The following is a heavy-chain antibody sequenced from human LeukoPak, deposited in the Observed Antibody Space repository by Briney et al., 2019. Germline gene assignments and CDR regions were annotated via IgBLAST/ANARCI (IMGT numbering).Heavy chain of an antibody. Sequence: GGSLRLSCAASGLTFSSYWMSWVRQAPGKGLEWVANIKQDGSEKYYVDSVKGRFTISRDNAKNSLYLQMNSLRAEDTAVYYCARETYGSGSFDYWGQGTLVTVSS. CDR2: IKQDGSEK. D-gene: IGHD3-10*01. CDR1: GLTFSSYW. J-gene: IGHJ4*02. V-gene: IGHV3-7*01. CDR3: ARETYGSGSFDY.